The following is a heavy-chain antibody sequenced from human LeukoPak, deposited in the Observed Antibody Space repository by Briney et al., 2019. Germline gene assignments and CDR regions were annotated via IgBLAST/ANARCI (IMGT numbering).Heavy chain of an antibody. Sequence: PSETLSLTCTVSGYSISSGYYWGWIRQPPGKGLEWIGSIYYSGSTYYNPSLKSRVTISVDTSKNQFSLKLSSVTAADTAVYYCARSRGEMHSYYDYVWGSYRYTFFDYWGQGTLVTVSS. CDR2: IYYSGST. CDR1: GYSISSGYY. CDR3: ARSRGEMHSYYDYVWGSYRYTFFDY. J-gene: IGHJ4*02. D-gene: IGHD3-16*02. V-gene: IGHV4-38-2*02.